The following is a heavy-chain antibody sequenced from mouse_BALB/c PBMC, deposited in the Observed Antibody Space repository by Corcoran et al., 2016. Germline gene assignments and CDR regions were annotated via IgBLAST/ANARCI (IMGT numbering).Heavy chain of an antibody. CDR2: INTYTGEP. V-gene: IGHV9-3-1*01. D-gene: IGHD2-4*01. CDR1: GYTFTNYG. J-gene: IGHJ3*01. CDR3: ARDYDYDDVAWFAY. Sequence: QIQLVQSGPELKKPGETVKISCKASGYTFTNYGMNWVKQAPGKGLKWMGWINTYTGEPTYADDFKGRFAFSLETSASTAYLQINNLKNEDTATYFCARDYDYDDVAWFAYWGQGTLVTVSA.